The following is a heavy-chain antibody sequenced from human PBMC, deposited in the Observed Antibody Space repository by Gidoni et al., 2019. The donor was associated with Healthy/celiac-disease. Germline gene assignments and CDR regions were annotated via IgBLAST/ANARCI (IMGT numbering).Heavy chain of an antibody. V-gene: IGHV4-39*01. Sequence: QLQLQESDPGPVKPSETLSLICTHSGGSISSGRYYWRWIRQPPGKGLEWIVSIYYSGSTYYNPSLTSRVTISVDTSKNQFSLKLSSVTAADTAVYYCARHAPPYYYDSSGYYDDAFDIWGQGTMVTVSS. D-gene: IGHD3-22*01. CDR1: GGSISSGRYY. CDR3: ARHAPPYYYDSSGYYDDAFDI. CDR2: IYYSGST. J-gene: IGHJ3*02.